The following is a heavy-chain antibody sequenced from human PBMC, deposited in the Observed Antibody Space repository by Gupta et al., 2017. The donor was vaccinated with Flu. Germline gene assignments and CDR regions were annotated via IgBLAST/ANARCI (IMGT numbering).Heavy chain of an antibody. CDR3: ARSSSPDYDSGSSYSPYHYHYMDV. J-gene: IGHJ6*03. Sequence: IGYIYYSGSANYNPSLKSRVTISVDTSKNQFSLKLSSVTAADTAVYYCARSSSPDYDSGSSYSPYHYHYMDVWGKGTTVTVSS. V-gene: IGHV4-59*01. CDR2: IYYSGSA. D-gene: IGHD3-10*01.